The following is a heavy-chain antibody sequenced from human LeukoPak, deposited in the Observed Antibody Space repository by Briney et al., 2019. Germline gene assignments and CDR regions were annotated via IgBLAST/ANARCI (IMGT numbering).Heavy chain of an antibody. D-gene: IGHD3-10*01. V-gene: IGHV3-21*01. CDR1: GFTFSSYS. Sequence: KSGGSLRLSCAASGFTFSSYSMNWVRQAPGKGLEWVSSISSSSSYIYYTDSVKGRFTISRDNAKNSLYLQMNSLRAEDTAVYYCARPLLYYYGSETYFWFDLWGRGTLVTVSS. CDR2: ISSSSSYI. CDR3: ARPLLYYYGSETYFWFDL. J-gene: IGHJ5*02.